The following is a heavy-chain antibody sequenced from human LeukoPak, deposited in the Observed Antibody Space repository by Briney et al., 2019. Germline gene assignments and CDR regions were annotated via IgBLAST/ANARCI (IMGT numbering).Heavy chain of an antibody. CDR2: INPNSGDT. CDR1: GYTFTGYY. J-gene: IGHJ4*02. V-gene: IGHV1-2*02. Sequence: ASVKVSCKASGYTFTGYYMHWVRQAPGHGLEWMGWINPNSGDTEYAQNFQGRVAMTRDTSISTAYMEVSTLRSDDTAVYYCARTDSSGHWCLDYWGQGTLVTVSS. CDR3: ARTDSSGHWCLDY. D-gene: IGHD3-22*01.